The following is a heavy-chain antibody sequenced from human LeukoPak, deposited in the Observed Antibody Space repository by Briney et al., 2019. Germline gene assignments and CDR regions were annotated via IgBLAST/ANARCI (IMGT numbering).Heavy chain of an antibody. J-gene: IGHJ4*02. V-gene: IGHV6-1*01. Sequence: SQTLSLTCVISGDSVSSNSAAWNWIRQSPSRGPEWLGRTYYRSKWYYDYSVAVKSRVTINPDTSKNQFSLQLSSVTPEDTAVYYCVRDPVGGSTIFDCWGQGTLVTVSS. D-gene: IGHD1-26*01. CDR1: GDSVSSNSAA. CDR2: TYYRSKWYY. CDR3: VRDPVGGSTIFDC.